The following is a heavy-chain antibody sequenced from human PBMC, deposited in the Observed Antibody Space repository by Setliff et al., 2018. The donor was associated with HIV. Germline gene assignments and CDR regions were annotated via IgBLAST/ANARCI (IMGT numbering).Heavy chain of an antibody. CDR3: ARGSCSGCYLSDY. V-gene: IGHV1-3*01. Sequence: ASVKVSCKAFGYTFSTNAIHWVRQAPGQRLEWMGYINAGDDNTRYSGKFQGRVTITRDTSANTAYMELSSLRSEDTAVYYCARGSCSGCYLSDYWGLGTLVTV. D-gene: IGHD6-19*01. J-gene: IGHJ4*02. CDR2: INAGDDNT. CDR1: GYTFSTNA.